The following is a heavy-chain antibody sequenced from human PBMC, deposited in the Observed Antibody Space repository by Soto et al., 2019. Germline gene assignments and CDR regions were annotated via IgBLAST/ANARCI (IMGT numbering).Heavy chain of an antibody. D-gene: IGHD3-10*01. J-gene: IGHJ4*02. CDR2: MNPYSGDT. V-gene: IGHV1-8*02. CDR1: GYTFTNFH. CDR3: ARGSPGPVDH. Sequence: QVQLGQSGAEVRKPGASVKVSCKASGYTFTNFHFNWVRQATGQGLEWIGWMNPYSGDTGYAQNFQGRVTMTRDTSINSAYIEMTSLTSDDTAVYYCARGSPGPVDHWGQGTPVTVSS.